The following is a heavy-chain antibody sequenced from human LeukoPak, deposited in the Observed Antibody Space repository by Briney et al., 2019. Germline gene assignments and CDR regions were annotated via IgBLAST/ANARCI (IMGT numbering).Heavy chain of an antibody. CDR1: GYTFTSYA. Sequence: ASVKVSCKASGYTFTSYAMNWVRQAPGQRLEWMGWINAGNGNTKYSQKFQGRVTITRDTSASTAYMDLGSLRSEDTAVYYCARGGGGYTFVVGGRGSRVTVPA. V-gene: IGHV1-3*01. CDR3: ARGGGGYTFVV. D-gene: IGHD3-16*01. CDR2: INAGNGNT. J-gene: IGHJ2*01.